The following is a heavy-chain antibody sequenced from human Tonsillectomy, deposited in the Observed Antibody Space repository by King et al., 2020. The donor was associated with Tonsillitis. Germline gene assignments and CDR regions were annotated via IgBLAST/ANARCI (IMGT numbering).Heavy chain of an antibody. D-gene: IGHD2-15*01. J-gene: IGHJ4*02. CDR3: ARRRRSESGGPYDS. V-gene: IGHV5-51*03. CDR2: FFPGDSDT. Sequence: VQLVESGAEVKKPGESLKISCKGSGYNFSSYWIGWVRQMPGKGLEWMWIFFPGDSDTRYNPSFQGQFTISADKSISTAYVQGSSLKASDTAVYFCARRRRSESGGPYDSWGQGTLVTVSS. CDR1: GYNFSSYW.